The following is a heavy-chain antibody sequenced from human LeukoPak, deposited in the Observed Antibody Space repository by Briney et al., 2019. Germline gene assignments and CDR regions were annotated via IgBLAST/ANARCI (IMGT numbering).Heavy chain of an antibody. J-gene: IGHJ6*03. CDR2: IYTSGST. V-gene: IGHV4-61*02. CDR3: ARGGYDFRSGYLQSPDYYYMDV. D-gene: IGHD3-3*01. CDR1: GGSISSGSYY. Sequence: SETLSLTCTVSGGSISSGSYYWSWIRQPAGKGLEWIGRIYTSGSTNYNPSLKSRVTISVDTSKNQFSLKLSSVTAADTAVYYCARGGYDFRSGYLQSPDYYYMDVWGKGTTVTVSS.